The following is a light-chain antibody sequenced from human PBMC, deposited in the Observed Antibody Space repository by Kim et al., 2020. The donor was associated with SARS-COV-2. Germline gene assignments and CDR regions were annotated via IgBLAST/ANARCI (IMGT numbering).Light chain of an antibody. Sequence: SVALGHTVRITCQGDSLSSYYATWYQQKPGQAPILVIYGKNNRPSGIPDRFSGSSSGNTASLTIPGTQAGDEADYYCNSRDSNDNVVFGGGTKVTVL. CDR3: NSRDSNDNVV. CDR1: SLSSYY. CDR2: GKN. J-gene: IGLJ2*01. V-gene: IGLV3-19*01.